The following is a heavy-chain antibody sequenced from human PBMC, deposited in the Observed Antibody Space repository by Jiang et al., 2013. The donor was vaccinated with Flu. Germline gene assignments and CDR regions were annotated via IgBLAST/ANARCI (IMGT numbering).Heavy chain of an antibody. D-gene: IGHD2-15*01. J-gene: IGHJ6*03. Sequence: GSNKYYADSVKGRFTISRDNSKNTLYLQMNSLRAEDTAVYYCAKDSLAGKGYYYYYMDVWGKGTTVTVSS. CDR2: GSNK. CDR3: AKDSLAGKGYYYYYMDV. V-gene: IGHV3-30*02.